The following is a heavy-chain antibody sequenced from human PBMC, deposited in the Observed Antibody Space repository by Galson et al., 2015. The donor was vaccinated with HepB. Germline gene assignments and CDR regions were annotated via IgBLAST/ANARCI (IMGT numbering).Heavy chain of an antibody. J-gene: IGHJ6*02. CDR3: ARSRPTRFHYYYGMDV. D-gene: IGHD1-1*01. CDR1: DMIFMSYA. CDR2: ISFAGIKN. V-gene: IGHV3-30-3*01. Sequence: SLRLSCAASDMIFMSYAMYWVRQAPGKGLDWVAVISFAGIKNSLVDSVKGRFTVSRDNSQNTLFLQMNSLTVEDTGVYYCARSRPTRFHYYYGMDVWGQGTTVTFS.